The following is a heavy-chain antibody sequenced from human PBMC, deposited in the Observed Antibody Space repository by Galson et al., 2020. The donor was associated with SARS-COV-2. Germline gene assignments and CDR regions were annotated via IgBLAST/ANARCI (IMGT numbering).Heavy chain of an antibody. CDR1: GCSIRSSSYY. CDR2: IYYSGRT. D-gene: IGHD3-22*01. J-gene: IGHJ4*02. V-gene: IGHV4-39*01. Sequence: SETLCLTCTVSGCSIRSSSYYWGWIRQPPGQGRVWIGSIYYSGRTYYHPSLKRLITISVDTSKNQFPLKLSSVTAADTAVYYCARADSSGYYYLSYYFDYWGQGTLVTVAS. CDR3: ARADSSGYYYLSYYFDY.